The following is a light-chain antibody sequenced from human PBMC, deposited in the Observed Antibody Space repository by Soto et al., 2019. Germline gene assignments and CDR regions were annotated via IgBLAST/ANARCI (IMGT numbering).Light chain of an antibody. CDR1: SSDVGGYNY. CDR2: DVS. Sequence: QSALTQPASVSGSPGQSITISCTGTSSDVGGYNYVSWYQQYPGKAPKLMIYDVSNRPSGVSNRFSGSKSGNTASLSISGLQAEDEADYYCTSYTTSSNLVLGTGTKLTVL. V-gene: IGLV2-14*01. CDR3: TSYTTSSNLV. J-gene: IGLJ1*01.